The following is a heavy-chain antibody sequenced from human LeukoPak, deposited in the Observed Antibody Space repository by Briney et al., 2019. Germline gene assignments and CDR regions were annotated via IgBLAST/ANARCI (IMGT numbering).Heavy chain of an antibody. CDR1: GFTVSNNY. J-gene: IGHJ4*01. V-gene: IGHV3-53*01. Sequence: GGSLRLSCAASGFTVSNNYMSWIRQAPGRGLEWVSFIYNTGDTKYADSVKGRFTISRDNSKNTLYLQMNSLRAEDTAVYYCARWYCSSNTCYYNYWGQGTLVTVSS. CDR3: ARWYCSSNTCYYNY. D-gene: IGHD2-2*01. CDR2: IYNTGDT.